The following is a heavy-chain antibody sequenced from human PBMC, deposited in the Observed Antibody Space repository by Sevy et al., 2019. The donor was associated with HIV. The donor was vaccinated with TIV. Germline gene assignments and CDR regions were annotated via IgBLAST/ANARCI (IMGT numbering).Heavy chain of an antibody. CDR3: ARDGYSYGYPDYYYGMDV. V-gene: IGHV3-21*01. D-gene: IGHD5-18*01. CDR2: VRSSSSYI. J-gene: IGHJ6*02. Sequence: GGSLRLSCAASGFTFSSYSMNWVRRAPGKGLEWVSSVRSSSSYIYYADSVKGRFTISRDKAKNALYLQMNSLRAEDTAVYYCARDGYSYGYPDYYYGMDVWGQGTTVTVSS. CDR1: GFTFSSYS.